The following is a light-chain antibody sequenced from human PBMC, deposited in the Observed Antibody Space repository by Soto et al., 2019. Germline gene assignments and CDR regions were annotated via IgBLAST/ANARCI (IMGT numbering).Light chain of an antibody. CDR1: QSISNY. CDR2: AAS. J-gene: IGKJ1*01. Sequence: DIQMTQSPSSLSASVGDRVTITCRARQSISNYLNWYQQKPGKAPKLLIYAASSLQSGVPSRFSGSGSGTDFTLTISSRQLEDFATYYCQQSYSTAWTFGQGTKVEIK. CDR3: QQSYSTAWT. V-gene: IGKV1-39*01.